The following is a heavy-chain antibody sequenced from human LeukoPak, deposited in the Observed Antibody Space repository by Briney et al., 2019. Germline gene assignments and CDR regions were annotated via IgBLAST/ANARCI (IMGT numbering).Heavy chain of an antibody. D-gene: IGHD2-21*01. J-gene: IGHJ5*02. Sequence: SETLSLTCTVSGGSISSYYWSWIRQPPGKGLEWIGYIYYMGSTNYNPSLKSRVTISVDTSKNQFSLKLRSVHAADTAVYYCARPLSRLSWVAPWGQGILVTVSS. CDR2: IYYMGST. CDR3: ARPLSRLSWVAP. V-gene: IGHV4-59*08. CDR1: GGSISSYY.